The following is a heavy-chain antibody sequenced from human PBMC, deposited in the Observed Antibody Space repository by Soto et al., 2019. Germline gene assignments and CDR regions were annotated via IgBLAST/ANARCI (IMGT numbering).Heavy chain of an antibody. CDR1: GFTFSSYA. CDR2: ISGSGGST. V-gene: IGHV3-23*01. D-gene: IGHD2-15*01. J-gene: IGHJ4*02. Sequence: EVQLLESGGGLVQPGGSLRLSCAASGFTFSSYAMSWVRQAPGKGLEWVSAISGSGGSTYYADSAKGRFTISRDNSKNTLYLQMNSLRAEDTAVYYCAKDPLGYCSGGSCYYFDYWGQGTLVTVSS. CDR3: AKDPLGYCSGGSCYYFDY.